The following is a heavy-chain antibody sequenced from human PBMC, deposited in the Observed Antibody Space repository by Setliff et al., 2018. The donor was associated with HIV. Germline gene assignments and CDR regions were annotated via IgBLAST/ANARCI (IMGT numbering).Heavy chain of an antibody. CDR1: GDPIFIGGYY. CDR2: IYHTGTT. J-gene: IGHJ5*02. D-gene: IGHD1-26*01. CDR3: AKEGNSVDNWLDP. V-gene: IGHV4-31*03. Sequence: PSETLSLTCTVSGDPIFIGGYYWSWIRQHPGGGLEWIGYIYHTGTTYYNPSLQSRIIMSLDMSQNQFSLKLSSVTAADTAVYYCAKEGNSVDNWLDPWGPGTLVTVSS.